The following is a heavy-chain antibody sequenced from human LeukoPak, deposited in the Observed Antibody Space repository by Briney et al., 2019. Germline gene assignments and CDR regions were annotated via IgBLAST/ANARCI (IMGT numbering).Heavy chain of an antibody. J-gene: IGHJ4*02. V-gene: IGHV3-30*03. Sequence: GGSLRLSCVASGFTLSSYGMHWVRQAPGKGLEWVAVISQDGSKRYYGDSVKGRFTISRDISNNTLYLQLGMPTPEDTAMYFCARANGARGYVDYVPLPDYWGQGTLVTVSS. CDR2: ISQDGSKR. D-gene: IGHD4-17*01. CDR3: ARANGARGYVDYVPLPDY. CDR1: GFTLSSYG.